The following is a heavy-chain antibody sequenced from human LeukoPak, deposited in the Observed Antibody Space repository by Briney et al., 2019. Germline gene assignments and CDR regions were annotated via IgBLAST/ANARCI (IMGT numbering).Heavy chain of an antibody. Sequence: PSETLSLTCTVSGGSISSSSYYGGWIRQPPGTGLEWIGSIFYSGSTYYNPSLKSRVTISVDTSKNQFSLRLISVTAADTAVFYCARQLDIAAAYFDYWGQGILVTVSS. V-gene: IGHV4-39*01. CDR3: ARQLDIAAAYFDY. D-gene: IGHD6-13*01. CDR2: IFYSGST. J-gene: IGHJ4*02. CDR1: GGSISSSSYY.